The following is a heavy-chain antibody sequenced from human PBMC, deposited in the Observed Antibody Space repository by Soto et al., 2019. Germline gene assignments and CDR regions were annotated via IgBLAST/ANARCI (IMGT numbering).Heavy chain of an antibody. CDR2: IDPDGSVT. CDR1: GFTFRNYW. V-gene: IGHV3-74*01. CDR3: ASQIGVGI. Sequence: PGGSLRLSCAASGFTFRNYWMHWVRQAPGKGLMWVSHIDPDGSVTNYADSVKGRFTVSRDNAKNTLYLQMNSLKAEDTALYYSASQIGVGICGQGAMDTVSS. J-gene: IGHJ3*02. D-gene: IGHD1-26*01.